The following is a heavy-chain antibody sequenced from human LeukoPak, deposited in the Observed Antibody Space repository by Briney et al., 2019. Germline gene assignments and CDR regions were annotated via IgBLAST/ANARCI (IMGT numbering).Heavy chain of an antibody. V-gene: IGHV1-18*01. J-gene: IGHJ3*02. CDR1: GYTLMSHG. CDR3: ARATGTWGHDGFDI. D-gene: IGHD3-16*01. Sequence: ASVKFSCKAYGYTLMSHGISWVRQAPGQGREWMGWISGSSSNTNYAQRLQGRVTMTTDTSTTTAYMELRSLRPDETAVYYCARATGTWGHDGFDIWGQGTMVTVSS. CDR2: ISGSSSNT.